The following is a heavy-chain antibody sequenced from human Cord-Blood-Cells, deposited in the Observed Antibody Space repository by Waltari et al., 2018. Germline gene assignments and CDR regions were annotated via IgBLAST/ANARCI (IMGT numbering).Heavy chain of an antibody. Sequence: EVQLVESGGGLVKPGGSLRLSCEASGLTFSSYSMNWVRQAPGKGLEWVSSISSSSSYIYYADSVKGRFTISRDNAKNSLYLQMNSLRAEDTAVYYCARDLGSGGAFDIWGQGTMVTVSS. J-gene: IGHJ3*02. D-gene: IGHD3-10*01. CDR1: GLTFSSYS. CDR2: ISSSSSYI. CDR3: ARDLGSGGAFDI. V-gene: IGHV3-21*01.